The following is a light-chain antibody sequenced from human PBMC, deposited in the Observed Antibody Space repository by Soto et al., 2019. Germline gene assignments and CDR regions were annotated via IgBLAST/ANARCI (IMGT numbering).Light chain of an antibody. CDR2: EVS. CDR1: SSDVGGYNY. V-gene: IGLV2-14*01. J-gene: IGLJ1*01. Sequence: QYALTQPASVSGSPGQSITISCTGTSSDVGGYNYVSWYQQHQGKAPKLMIYEVSNRPSGVSNRFSGSKSGNTASLTISGLQAEDEADYYCSSYTSSSTLVFGTGTKVTVL. CDR3: SSYTSSSTLV.